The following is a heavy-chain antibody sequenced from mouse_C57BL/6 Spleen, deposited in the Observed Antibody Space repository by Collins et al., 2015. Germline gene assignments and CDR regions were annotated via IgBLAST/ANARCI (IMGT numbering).Heavy chain of an antibody. Sequence: EVQLVETGGGLVQPKGSLKLSCAASGFTFSTNAMNWVRQAPGKGLEWVARIRSKSNNYATYYADSVKDRFTISRDDSQSMLYLQMNNLKTEDTAMYYCVRESLHGGFAYWGQGTLVTVSA. CDR3: VRESLHGGFAY. CDR2: IRSKSNNYAT. CDR1: GFTFSTNA. V-gene: IGHV10S3*01. J-gene: IGHJ3*01. D-gene: IGHD6-1*01.